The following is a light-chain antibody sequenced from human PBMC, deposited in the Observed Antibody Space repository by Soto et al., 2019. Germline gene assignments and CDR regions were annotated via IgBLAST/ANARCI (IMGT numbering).Light chain of an antibody. V-gene: IGKV3-20*01. CDR2: GAS. Sequence: ESVLTQSPGTLSLSPGERATLSCRASQSVSSSFLAWYQQRPGQAPRLLIFGASYRATGIPDRFSGSGSGTDFTLTISRLEPEDFAVYYCQHYGSSPPEFTFGPGTKVDSK. CDR1: QSVSSSF. CDR3: QHYGSSPPEFT. J-gene: IGKJ3*01.